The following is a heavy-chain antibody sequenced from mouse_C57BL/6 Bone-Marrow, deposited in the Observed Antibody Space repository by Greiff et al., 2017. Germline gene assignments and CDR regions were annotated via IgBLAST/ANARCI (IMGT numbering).Heavy chain of an antibody. CDR3: ASCGYSTLAY. J-gene: IGHJ3*01. CDR2: IHPTSGSP. Sequence: VKLQQPGAELVKPGASVKLSCKASGYTFTSYWLHWVKPRPGHGLEWIGMIHPTSGSPNYNEKVKSKATMTVDKSSSTSYMQLSSLTSEVSAVDYCASCGYSTLAYWGQGTLVTVSA. CDR1: GYTFTSYW. D-gene: IGHD2-5*01. V-gene: IGHV1-64*01.